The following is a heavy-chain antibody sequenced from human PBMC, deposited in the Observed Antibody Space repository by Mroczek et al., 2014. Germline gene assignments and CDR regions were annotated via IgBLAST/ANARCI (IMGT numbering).Heavy chain of an antibody. V-gene: IGHV1-2*02. CDR2: INPNSGGT. CDR1: GYTFTGYY. Sequence: QVQLVQSGAEVKKPGASVKVSCKASGYTFTGYYMHWVRQAPGQGLEWMGWINPNSGGTNYAQKFQGRVTMTRDTSISTAYMELSRLRSDDTAVYYCASGVDYDSSLRSSYFDYWGQGTLVTVSS. J-gene: IGHJ4*02. D-gene: IGHD3-22*01. CDR3: ASGVDYDSSLRSSYFDY.